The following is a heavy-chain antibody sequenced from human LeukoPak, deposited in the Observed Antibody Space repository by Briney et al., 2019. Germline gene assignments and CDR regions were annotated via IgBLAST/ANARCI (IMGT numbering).Heavy chain of an antibody. CDR1: GGSFSGYY. Sequence: SETQSLTCAVYGGSFSGYYWSWIRQPPGKGLEWIGEINHSGSTNYNPSLKSRVTISVDTSKSQFSLKLSSVTAADTAVYYCARGHTAGGVPVDYWGQGTLVTVSS. J-gene: IGHJ4*02. D-gene: IGHD2-2*01. CDR3: ARGHTAGGVPVDY. CDR2: INHSGST. V-gene: IGHV4-34*01.